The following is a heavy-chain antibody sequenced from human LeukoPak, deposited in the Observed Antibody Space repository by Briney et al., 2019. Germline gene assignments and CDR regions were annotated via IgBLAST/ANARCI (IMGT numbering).Heavy chain of an antibody. Sequence: SETLSLTCTVSGGSISSYYWSWIRQPPGKGLEWIGYIYYSGSTNYNPSLKSQVTISVDTSKNQFSLKLSSVTAADTAVYYCARDGYSSGWGRAFDIWGQGTMVTVSS. CDR1: GGSISSYY. CDR2: IYYSGST. V-gene: IGHV4-59*01. J-gene: IGHJ3*02. CDR3: ARDGYSSGWGRAFDI. D-gene: IGHD6-19*01.